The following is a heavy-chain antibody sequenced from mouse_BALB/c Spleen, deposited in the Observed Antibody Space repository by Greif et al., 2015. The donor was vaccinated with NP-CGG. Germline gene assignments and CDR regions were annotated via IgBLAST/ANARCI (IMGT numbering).Heavy chain of an antibody. V-gene: IGHV14-3*02. J-gene: IGHJ3*01. CDR3: ASAYGSPWFAY. CDR1: GFNIKDTY. D-gene: IGHD1-1*01. CDR2: IDPANGNT. Sequence: VQLQQSGAELVKPGASVKLSCTASGFNIKDTYMHWVKQRPEQGLEWIGRIDPANGNTKYDPKFQGKATITADTSSNTAYLQLSSLTSEDTAVYYCASAYGSPWFAYWGQGTLVTVSA.